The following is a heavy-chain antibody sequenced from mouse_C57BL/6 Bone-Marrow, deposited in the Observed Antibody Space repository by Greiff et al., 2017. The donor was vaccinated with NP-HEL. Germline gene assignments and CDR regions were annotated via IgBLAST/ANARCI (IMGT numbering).Heavy chain of an antibody. Sequence: DVKLVESGGGLVKPGGSLKLSCAASGFTFSDYGMHWVRQAPEKGLEWVAYISSGSSTIYYADTVKGRFTISRDNAKNTKFLQMNSLRSEDTAMYYCARGWFFFAYWGQGTLVTVSA. V-gene: IGHV5-17*01. CDR2: ISSGSSTI. D-gene: IGHD1-1*02. CDR3: ARGWFFFAY. J-gene: IGHJ3*01. CDR1: GFTFSDYG.